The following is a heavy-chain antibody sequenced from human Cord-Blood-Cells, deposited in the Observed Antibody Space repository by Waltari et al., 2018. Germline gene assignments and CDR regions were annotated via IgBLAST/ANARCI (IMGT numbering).Heavy chain of an antibody. J-gene: IGHJ3*02. CDR1: GFTFRSHA. Sequence: EVQLLESGGGLLQPGGSLRLSCAASGFTFRSHALSWARQAPGKGLEWVSAISGSGGSTYYADSVKGRFTISRDNSKNTLYLQMNSLRAEDTAVYYCAKASTGDAFDIWGQGTMVTVSS. CDR2: ISGSGGST. V-gene: IGHV3-23*01. CDR3: AKASTGDAFDI. D-gene: IGHD1-1*01.